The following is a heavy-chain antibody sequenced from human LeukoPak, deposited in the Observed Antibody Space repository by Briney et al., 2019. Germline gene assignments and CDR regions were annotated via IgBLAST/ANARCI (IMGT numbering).Heavy chain of an antibody. D-gene: IGHD2-21*01. J-gene: IGHJ4*01. V-gene: IGHV3-23*01. CDR1: GLSLNSYA. CDR3: AKAPVTSCRGAFCYPFDY. CDR2: SSSSDDGK. Sequence: PGGSLRLSCTASGLSLNSYAMSWVRQVPGRGLEWVSASSSSDDGKWYAESVRGRFTISRDTSKNTVYLQMNSLRVEDAGVYYCAKAPVTSCRGAFCYPFDYWGHGTLVTVSS.